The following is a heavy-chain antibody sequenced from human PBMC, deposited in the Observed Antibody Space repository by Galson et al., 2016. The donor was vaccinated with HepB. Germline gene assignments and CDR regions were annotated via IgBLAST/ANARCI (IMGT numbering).Heavy chain of an antibody. V-gene: IGHV3-30-3*02. CDR1: GFTFTSRA. CDR2: ISYDGRKI. Sequence: SLRLSCAASGFTFTSRAMHWVRQAPGKGLEWVAVISYDGRKIFYADSVRGRFSISRDNSKNTLFLQMNSLRAEDTAVYYCTKPGSGWYFDYWGQGTLVTVSS. CDR3: TKPGSGWYFDY. J-gene: IGHJ4*02. D-gene: IGHD6-19*01.